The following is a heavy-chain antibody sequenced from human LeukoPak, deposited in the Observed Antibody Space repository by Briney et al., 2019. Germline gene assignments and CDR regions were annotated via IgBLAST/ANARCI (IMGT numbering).Heavy chain of an antibody. Sequence: ASVKASCKASGYTFTAYYMNWVRQAPGQGLEWMGWINPNGGGTNYAQKFQGRVTMTRDTSTSTVYMELSRLRSDDTAVYYCARKFYDGYSYGYGGSWGQGTLVTVSS. D-gene: IGHD5-18*01. CDR1: GYTFTAYY. CDR2: INPNGGGT. CDR3: ARKFYDGYSYGYGGS. V-gene: IGHV1-2*02. J-gene: IGHJ4*02.